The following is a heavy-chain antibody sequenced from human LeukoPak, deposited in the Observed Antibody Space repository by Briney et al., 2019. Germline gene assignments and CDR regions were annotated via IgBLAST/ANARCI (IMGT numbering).Heavy chain of an antibody. D-gene: IGHD1-26*01. V-gene: IGHV3-66*04. CDR3: ARPDRGSGSYYRFDY. CDR2: IYSGGNT. J-gene: IGHJ4*02. Sequence: GGSLRLSCAASGFTVSSSYMSWVRQAPGKALEWVSVIYSGGNTYYADSVKGRFTVSRDNSRNTLYLQMNSLSAEDTAVYYCARPDRGSGSYYRFDYWGQGTLVTVSS. CDR1: GFTVSSSY.